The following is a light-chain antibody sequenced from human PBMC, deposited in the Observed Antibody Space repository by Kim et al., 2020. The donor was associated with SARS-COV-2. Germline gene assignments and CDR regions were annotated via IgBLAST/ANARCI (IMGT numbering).Light chain of an antibody. J-gene: IGLJ2*01. CDR1: SSNIGSNY. CDR2: RND. V-gene: IGLV1-47*01. CDR3: AVWDDGLSGPV. Sequence: QSVLTQPPSASGTPGQRVTMSCSGSSSNIGSNYVSWYEQLPGTAPKLLIYRNDQRPSGVPDRFSGSKSGTSASLAISGLRSEDEADYYCAVWDDGLSGPVFGGGTQLTVL.